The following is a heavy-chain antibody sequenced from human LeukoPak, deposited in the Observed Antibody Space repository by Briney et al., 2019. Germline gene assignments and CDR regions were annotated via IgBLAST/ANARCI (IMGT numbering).Heavy chain of an antibody. CDR3: ARGVNNWNIDTFDI. CDR2: INHSEST. J-gene: IGHJ3*02. V-gene: IGHV4-34*01. D-gene: IGHD1/OR15-1a*01. Sequence: SETLSLTCAVYGGSFSGYYWTWIRQPPGKGLEWIGEINHSESTNYNPSLKSRVTTSLDTPKNHFSLKLSSVSAADTAVYYCARGVNNWNIDTFDIWGQGTMVTVSS. CDR1: GGSFSGYY.